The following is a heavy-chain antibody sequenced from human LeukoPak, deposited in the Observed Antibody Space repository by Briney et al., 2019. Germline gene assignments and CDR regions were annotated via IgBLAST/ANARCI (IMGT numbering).Heavy chain of an antibody. CDR3: AREAEITRFDY. CDR2: TSYRSKWYS. J-gene: IGHJ4*02. D-gene: IGHD5-24*01. Sequence: SQTLSLTCAISGDSVSTNSVAWNWIRQSPSGGLEWLGRTSYRSKWYSDYAVSVKSRITITPDTSKNQFSLQLNSVTPEDTAVYYCAREAEITRFDYWGQGTLVTVSS. CDR1: GDSVSTNSVA. V-gene: IGHV6-1*01.